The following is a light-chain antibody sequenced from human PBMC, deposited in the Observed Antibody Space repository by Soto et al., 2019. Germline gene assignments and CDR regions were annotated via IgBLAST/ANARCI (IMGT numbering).Light chain of an antibody. Sequence: EIVLTQSPATLSLSPGERATLSCRASQSVSSYLALYQQKPGQAPRLLIYDASNRATGIPARFSGSGSGTDFTLTIRSLEPEAFAVYYCQQRSNWLTFGGGTKVEIK. V-gene: IGKV3-11*01. CDR3: QQRSNWLT. CDR2: DAS. J-gene: IGKJ4*01. CDR1: QSVSSY.